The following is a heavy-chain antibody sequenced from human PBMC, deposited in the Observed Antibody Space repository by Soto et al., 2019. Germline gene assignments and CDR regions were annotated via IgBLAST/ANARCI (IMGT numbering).Heavy chain of an antibody. J-gene: IGHJ3*01. CDR3: ARHDYSDRAFDL. CDR1: GGSVGSGAYY. D-gene: IGHD3-22*01. Sequence: ETLSLTCIVSGGSVGSGAYYWSWIRQPPGNALEWIGYIQYSGDTNDNSSLKSRVTISVDMSRNRFSLKLTSVTAADTAFYYCARHDYSDRAFDLWGQGTMVTVSS. CDR2: IQYSGDT. V-gene: IGHV4-61*08.